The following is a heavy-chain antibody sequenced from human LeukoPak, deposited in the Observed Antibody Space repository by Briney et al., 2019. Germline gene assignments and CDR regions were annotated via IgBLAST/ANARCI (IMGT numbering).Heavy chain of an antibody. CDR3: ARDPGRLDY. CDR2: IIPIFGTA. V-gene: IGHV1-69*06. D-gene: IGHD2-15*01. Sequence: ASVKVSCKASGGTFSSYAISWVRQAPGQGLEWMGGIIPIFGTANYAQKFQGRVTITADKSTSTAYMELRSLRSDETAVYYCARDPGRLDYWGQGTLVTVSS. CDR1: GGTFSSYA. J-gene: IGHJ4*02.